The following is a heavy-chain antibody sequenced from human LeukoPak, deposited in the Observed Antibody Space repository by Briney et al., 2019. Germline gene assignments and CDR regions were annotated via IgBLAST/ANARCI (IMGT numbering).Heavy chain of an antibody. D-gene: IGHD3-9*01. V-gene: IGHV1-69*05. CDR1: GGTFSSYA. J-gene: IGHJ6*03. CDR3: ARASYDILTVSKSGYYYYMDV. CDR2: IIPIFGTA. Sequence: SVKVSCKASGGTFSSYAISWVRQAPGQGLEWMGGIIPIFGTANYAQKFQGRVTITTDESTSTAYMELSSLRSEDTAVYYCARASYDILTVSKSGYYYYMDVWGKGTTVTVSS.